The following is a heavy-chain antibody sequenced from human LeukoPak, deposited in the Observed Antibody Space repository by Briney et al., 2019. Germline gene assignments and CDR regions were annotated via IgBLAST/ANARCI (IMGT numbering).Heavy chain of an antibody. Sequence: SETLSLTCAVYGGSFSEYYWSWIRQPPGKGLEWIGEINHSGSTNYNPSLKSRVTISVDTSKNHFSLKLSSVTAADTAVYYCGRQYGVRGVISNYFDPWGQGTLVTVSS. CDR2: INHSGST. J-gene: IGHJ5*02. CDR3: GRQYGVRGVISNYFDP. CDR1: GGSFSEYY. D-gene: IGHD3-10*01. V-gene: IGHV4-34*01.